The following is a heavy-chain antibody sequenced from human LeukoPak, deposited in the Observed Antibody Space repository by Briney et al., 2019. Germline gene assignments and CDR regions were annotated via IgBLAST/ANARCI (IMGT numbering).Heavy chain of an antibody. CDR1: GGSISSSSYY. CDR2: IYYSGST. CDR3: ARGQRFPDFDS. V-gene: IGHV4-39*07. J-gene: IGHJ4*02. Sequence: SETLSLTCTVSGGSISSSSYYWGWIRQPPGKGLEWIGSIYYSGSTYYNPSLKSRVTISVDTSKNQFSLKLSSVTAADTAVYYCARGQRFPDFDSWGQGTLVTVSS.